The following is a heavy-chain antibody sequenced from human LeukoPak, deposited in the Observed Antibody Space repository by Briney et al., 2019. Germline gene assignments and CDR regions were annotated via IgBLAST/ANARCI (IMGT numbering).Heavy chain of an antibody. V-gene: IGHV4-31*03. J-gene: IGHJ4*02. CDR2: ICYSRST. CDR1: GGSFSSCGYN. CDR3: ARDVQYSSSSQFDY. D-gene: IGHD6-6*01. Sequence: PSETLSLTCTVSGGSFSSCGYNWIWNRQDPGKDLEWVGNICYSRSTYYNPSLKSRVTIPVDTSKKQFYLKLSSVTAADTAVYSCARDVQYSSSSQFDYWGQGTLVTVSS.